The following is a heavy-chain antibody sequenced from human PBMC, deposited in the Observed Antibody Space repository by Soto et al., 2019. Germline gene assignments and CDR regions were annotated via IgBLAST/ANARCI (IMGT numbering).Heavy chain of an antibody. CDR2: INHSGST. Sequence: PSETLSLTCAVYGGSFSGYYWSWIRQPPGKGLEWIGEINHSGSTNYNPSLKSRVTISVDTSKNQFSLKLSSVTAADTAVYYCARVPAVAGTHWIDPWGQGTLVTVSS. V-gene: IGHV4-34*01. J-gene: IGHJ5*02. CDR3: ARVPAVAGTHWIDP. CDR1: GGSFSGYY. D-gene: IGHD6-19*01.